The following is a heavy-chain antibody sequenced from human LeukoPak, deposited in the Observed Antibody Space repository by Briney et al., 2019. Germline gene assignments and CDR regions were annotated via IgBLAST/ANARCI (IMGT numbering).Heavy chain of an antibody. Sequence: GASVKVSCKASGGTFSSYAISWVRQAPGQGLEWMGGIIPIFGTANYAQKFQGRVTITTDESTSTAYMELSSLRSEDTAVYYCARHPRPLGMSGGNYYDYWGQGPWSPSPQ. D-gene: IGHD2-15*01. CDR3: ARHPRPLGMSGGNYYDY. J-gene: IGHJ4*02. CDR1: GGTFSSYA. CDR2: IIPIFGTA. V-gene: IGHV1-69*05.